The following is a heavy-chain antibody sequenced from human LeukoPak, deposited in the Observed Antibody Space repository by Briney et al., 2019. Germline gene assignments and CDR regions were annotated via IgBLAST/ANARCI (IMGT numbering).Heavy chain of an antibody. J-gene: IGHJ4*02. CDR1: GFTFSSYS. D-gene: IGHD3-3*01. V-gene: IGHV3-48*04. CDR3: ARATDFWSGYPDY. Sequence: PGGSLRLSCAASGFTFSSYSMNWVRQAPGKGLEWVSYISSSSSTIFYADSVKGRFTISRDNAKNSLYLQMNSLRAEDTAVYYCARATDFWSGYPDYWGQGTLITVSS. CDR2: ISSSSSTI.